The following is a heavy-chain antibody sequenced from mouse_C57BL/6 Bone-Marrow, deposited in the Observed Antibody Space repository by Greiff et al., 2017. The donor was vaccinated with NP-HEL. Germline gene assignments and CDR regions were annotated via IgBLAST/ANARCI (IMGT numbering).Heavy chain of an antibody. Sequence: VQLQQSGAELVMPGASVKLSCKASGYTFTSYWMHWVKQRPGQGLEWIGEIDPSDSYTNYNQKFKGKSTLTVDKSSSTAYMQLSSLTSEDSAVYYCAIYDYDFHFDYWGQGTTLTVSS. CDR3: AIYDYDFHFDY. V-gene: IGHV1-69*01. CDR1: GYTFTSYW. J-gene: IGHJ2*01. D-gene: IGHD2-4*01. CDR2: IDPSDSYT.